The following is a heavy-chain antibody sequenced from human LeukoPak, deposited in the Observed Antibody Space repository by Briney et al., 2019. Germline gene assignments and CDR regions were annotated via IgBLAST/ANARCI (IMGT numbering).Heavy chain of an antibody. CDR1: GFTFPTYA. CDR3: ARVRGVGTHIWLLPWNL. V-gene: IGHV3-23*01. Sequence: PGGSLRLSCAASGFTFPTYAMAWVRQAPGKGLEWVSSISGGAAGTYYAPSVKGRFTVSRDNDKNALYLQMDGLTAADTALYYCARVRGVGTHIWLLPWNLWGQGTLVPVSS. D-gene: IGHD2-21*02. CDR2: ISGGAAGT. J-gene: IGHJ5*02.